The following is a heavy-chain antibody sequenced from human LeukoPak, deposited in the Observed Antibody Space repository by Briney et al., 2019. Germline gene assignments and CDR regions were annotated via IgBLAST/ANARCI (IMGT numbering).Heavy chain of an antibody. J-gene: IGHJ4*02. D-gene: IGHD2-15*01. CDR3: ARCSGGSTYHSDDY. CDR1: GFTFSIYG. CDR2: ISYDGSNK. V-gene: IGHV3-30*03. Sequence: PGGSLRLSCAASGFTFSIYGMHWVRQAPGKGLEWVAVISYDGSNKYYADSVKGRFTISRDNSKNTLYLQMNSLRAEDTAVCYCARCSGGSTYHSDDYWGQGTLVTLSS.